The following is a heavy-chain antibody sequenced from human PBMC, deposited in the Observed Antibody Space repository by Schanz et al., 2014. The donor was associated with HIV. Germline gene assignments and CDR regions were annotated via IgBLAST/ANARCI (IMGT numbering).Heavy chain of an antibody. CDR3: ARDVGAGANDY. D-gene: IGHD1-26*01. CDR1: GFRFSRDW. Sequence: EVVLVESGGGLVQPGGSLRLSCAASGFRFSRDWMTWVRQAQGMGLEWVANIKEDGSVINYVDSVKGRFTISRDNVKNSLFLQMNSLRAEDTAMYYCARDVGAGANDYWGQGTLVTVSS. J-gene: IGHJ4*02. CDR2: IKEDGSVI. V-gene: IGHV3-7*01.